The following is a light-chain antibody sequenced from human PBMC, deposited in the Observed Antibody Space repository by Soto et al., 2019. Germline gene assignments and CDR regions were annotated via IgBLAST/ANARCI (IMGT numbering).Light chain of an antibody. CDR1: QSISNY. J-gene: IGKJ2*01. CDR2: AAS. V-gene: IGKV1-39*01. CDR3: QQSYSSPPT. Sequence: DIQMTQSPSSLSAFVGDRVTITCRASQSISNYLNWYQHKPGKAPNLLIYAASTLQSGVPSRFSGSRSGTDFTLTITHLQPEDFASYYCQQSYSSPPTFGQGTKLEIK.